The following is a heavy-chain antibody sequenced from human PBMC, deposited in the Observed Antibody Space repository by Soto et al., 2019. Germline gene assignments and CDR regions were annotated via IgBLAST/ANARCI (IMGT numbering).Heavy chain of an antibody. CDR1: GFTFSSYD. Sequence: GGSLRLSCAASGFTFSSYDMNWVRQAPGKGLEWVSYISGGSSRIFYADSVKGRFTISRDNAKNSLYLQMNSLRAEDTAVYYCARAPEYDSNSYWGQGTLVTVSS. J-gene: IGHJ4*02. D-gene: IGHD3-22*01. CDR3: ARAPEYDSNSY. V-gene: IGHV3-48*01. CDR2: ISGGSSRI.